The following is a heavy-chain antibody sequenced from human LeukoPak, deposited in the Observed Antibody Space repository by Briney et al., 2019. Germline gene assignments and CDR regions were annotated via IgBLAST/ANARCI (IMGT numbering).Heavy chain of an antibody. V-gene: IGHV3-48*03. CDR3: ATSFYGDYVY. Sequence: GGSLRLSCAASGFTFSSYEMNWVRQAPGKGLEWVSYISSSGSTIYYADSVKGRFTISRDNAKNSLYLQMNSLRAKDTAVYYCATSFYGDYVYWGQGTLVTVSS. CDR1: GFTFSSYE. D-gene: IGHD4-17*01. CDR2: ISSSGSTI. J-gene: IGHJ4*02.